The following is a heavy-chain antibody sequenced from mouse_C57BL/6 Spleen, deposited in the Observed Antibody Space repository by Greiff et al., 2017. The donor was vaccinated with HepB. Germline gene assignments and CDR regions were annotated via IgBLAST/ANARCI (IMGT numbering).Heavy chain of an antibody. J-gene: IGHJ1*03. Sequence: VQLQQSGAELVKPGASVKISCNASGYAFSSYWMNWVNQRPGKGLEWIGQIYPGDGDTNYNGKFKGKATLTADKSYSTAYLQLSSLTSEDSAVYVCARRGLGRNFDVWGTGTTVTVSS. CDR2: IYPGDGDT. D-gene: IGHD4-1*01. CDR1: GYAFSSYW. V-gene: IGHV1-80*01. CDR3: ARRGLGRNFDV.